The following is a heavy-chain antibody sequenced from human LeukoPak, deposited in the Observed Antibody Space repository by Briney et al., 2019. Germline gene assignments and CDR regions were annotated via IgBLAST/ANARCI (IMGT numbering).Heavy chain of an antibody. CDR2: ISSSGSTI. CDR3: ARERGYDFWSGYYRYYYMDV. D-gene: IGHD3-3*01. Sequence: PGGSLRLSCAAPGFTFSSYEMNWVRQAPGKGLEWVSYISSSGSTIYYADSVKGRFTISRDNAKNSLYLQMNSLRAEDTAVYYCARERGYDFWSGYYRYYYMDVWGKGTTVTVSS. V-gene: IGHV3-48*03. J-gene: IGHJ6*03. CDR1: GFTFSSYE.